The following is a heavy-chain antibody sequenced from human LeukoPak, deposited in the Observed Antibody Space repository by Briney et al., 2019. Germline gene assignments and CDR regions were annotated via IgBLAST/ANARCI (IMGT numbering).Heavy chain of an antibody. V-gene: IGHV4-59*01. CDR1: SDSITSYY. CDR2: IYYTGTT. J-gene: IGHJ5*02. CDR3: AGEEIMGDWFDP. D-gene: IGHD2-8*01. Sequence: SETLSLTCTVSSDSITSYYWSWIRQSPGKGLEWIGYIYYTGTTNYNPSLKSRVTLSLDTAKNQFSLKLSSVTAADTAVYYCAGEEIMGDWFDPWGQGTLVTVSS.